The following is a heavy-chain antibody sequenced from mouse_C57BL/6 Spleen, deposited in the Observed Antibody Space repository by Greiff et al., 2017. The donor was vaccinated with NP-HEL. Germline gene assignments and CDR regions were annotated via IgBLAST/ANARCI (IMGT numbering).Heavy chain of an antibody. V-gene: IGHV5-17*01. CDR3: ARGGYYYGSSLDY. CDR2: ISSGSSTI. J-gene: IGHJ2*01. CDR1: GFTFSDYG. Sequence: EVHLVESGGGLVKPGGSLKLSCAASGFTFSDYGMHWVRQAPEKGLEWVAYISSGSSTIYYADTVKGRFTISRDNAKNTLFLQMTSLRSEDTAMYYCARGGYYYGSSLDYWGQGTTLTVSS. D-gene: IGHD1-1*01.